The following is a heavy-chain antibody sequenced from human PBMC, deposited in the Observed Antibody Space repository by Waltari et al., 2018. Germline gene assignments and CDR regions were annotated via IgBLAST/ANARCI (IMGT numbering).Heavy chain of an antibody. D-gene: IGHD3-22*01. CDR1: GFTFGNYG. Sequence: QVQLVQSGGGVVLPGGPLRLSCAASGFTFGNYGMHWVRQAPGKGLEWVALIRYDGTSQYYADFVKGRFTISRDNSKNTLHLQMNSLRAEDTAVYYCATQIVVGGFDIWGQGTMVTVSS. CDR3: ATQIVVGGFDI. V-gene: IGHV3-30*02. CDR2: IRYDGTSQ. J-gene: IGHJ3*02.